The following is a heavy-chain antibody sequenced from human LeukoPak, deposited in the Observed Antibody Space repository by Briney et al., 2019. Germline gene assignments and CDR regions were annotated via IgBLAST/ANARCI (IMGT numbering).Heavy chain of an antibody. CDR1: GGSISSGGYS. CDR3: ARLVVVPAARRDFDY. CDR2: IYYSGIT. D-gene: IGHD2-2*01. Sequence: PSQTLSLTCAVSGGSISSGGYSWSWIRQPPGKGLEWIGHIYYSGITYYNPSLKSRVTMSVDTSKNQFSLKLSSVTAADTAVFYCARLVVVPAARRDFDYWGQGTLVTVSS. J-gene: IGHJ4*02. V-gene: IGHV4-30-2*03.